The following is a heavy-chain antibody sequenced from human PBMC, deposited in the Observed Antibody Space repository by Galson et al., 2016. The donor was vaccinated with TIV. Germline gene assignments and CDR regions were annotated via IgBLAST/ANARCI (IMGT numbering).Heavy chain of an antibody. CDR1: GYSFTTYT. Sequence: SVKVSCKAAGYSFTTYTMHWVRQAPGQRLEWMGWINAGNGNTKYSQKFQGRVTITRDTSASTAYMELSSLRCEDTAVYYCARPPYCGGECYNYDSWGQGNLVTVSS. J-gene: IGHJ4*02. V-gene: IGHV1-3*01. D-gene: IGHD2-21*01. CDR3: ARPPYCGGECYNYDS. CDR2: INAGNGNT.